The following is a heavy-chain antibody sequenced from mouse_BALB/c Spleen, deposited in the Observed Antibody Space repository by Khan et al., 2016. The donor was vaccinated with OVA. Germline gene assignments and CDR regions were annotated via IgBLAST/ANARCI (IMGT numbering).Heavy chain of an antibody. D-gene: IGHD2-2*01. CDR1: GYSFTSYY. CDR3: TRHGYVAWFTY. J-gene: IGHJ3*01. V-gene: IGHV1-31*01. Sequence: EVQLQQSGPELMKPGASVKISCKASGYSFTSYYIHWMIESHGTSLEWIGYIDPFSGATTYNQKFKGKATLTVDTSSNTAYIHLRNLTSEDSAVYYCTRHGYVAWFTYWGQGTLVTVSA. CDR2: IDPFSGAT.